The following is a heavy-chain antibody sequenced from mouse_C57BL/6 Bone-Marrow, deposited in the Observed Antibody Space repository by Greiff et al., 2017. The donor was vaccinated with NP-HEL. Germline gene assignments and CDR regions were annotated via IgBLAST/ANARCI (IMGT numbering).Heavy chain of an antibody. Sequence: DVHLVESGGGLVKPGGSLKLSCAASGFTFSDYGMHWVRQAPEKGLEWVAYISSGSSTIYYADTVKGRFTISRDNAKNTLFLQMTSLRSEDTAMYYCARGSSYAWFAYWGQGTLVTVSA. CDR2: ISSGSSTI. CDR3: ARGSSYAWFAY. V-gene: IGHV5-17*01. J-gene: IGHJ3*01. D-gene: IGHD1-1*01. CDR1: GFTFSDYG.